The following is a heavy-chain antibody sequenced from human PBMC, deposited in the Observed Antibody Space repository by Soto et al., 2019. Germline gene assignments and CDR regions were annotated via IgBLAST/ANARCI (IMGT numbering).Heavy chain of an antibody. D-gene: IGHD3-9*01. CDR2: ISFNGINT. V-gene: IGHV3-30-3*01. CDR3: ARDVSGFEYFDL. J-gene: IGHJ4*02. CDR1: GFTFSDYA. Sequence: QVQLVESGGGVVQPGRSLRHSCAGSGFTFSDYAMHWVRQAPGRGPEWLALISFNGINTYYADSVKGRFTISRDNSKGTLYLQMNTLRAEDTAVYYCARDVSGFEYFDLWGQGILVTSSS.